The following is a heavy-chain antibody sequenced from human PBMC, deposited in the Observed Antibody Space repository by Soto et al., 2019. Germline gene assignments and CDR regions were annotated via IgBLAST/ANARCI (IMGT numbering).Heavy chain of an antibody. V-gene: IGHV2-5*02. Sequence: QITLKESGPALVKPTETLTLTCTYSGFSFTSSVEGVGWIRQPPGKALEWLALIYWDGSQRYSSSLKSRLTITKDTSNKHVVITVPNMDPADTATYCCAHRHDYGSGSVFFDYWGQGTLVTVTS. D-gene: IGHD3-10*01. CDR3: AHRHDYGSGSVFFDY. J-gene: IGHJ4*02. CDR1: GFSFTSSVEG. CDR2: IYWDGSQ.